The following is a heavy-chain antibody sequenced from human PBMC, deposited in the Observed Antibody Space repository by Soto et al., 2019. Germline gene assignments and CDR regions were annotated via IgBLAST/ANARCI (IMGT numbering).Heavy chain of an antibody. D-gene: IGHD3-10*01. Sequence: QVQLVQSGAEVKKPGSSVKVCCKASGGTFSSCTISWVRQTPGQGLEWMGRIIPILGIANYAQKFQGRVTITADKSTSTAYMELSSLRSEDTAVYYCARGRGYGSGDDAFDIWGQGTMVTVSS. CDR3: ARGRGYGSGDDAFDI. CDR1: GGTFSSCT. CDR2: IIPILGIA. J-gene: IGHJ3*02. V-gene: IGHV1-69*02.